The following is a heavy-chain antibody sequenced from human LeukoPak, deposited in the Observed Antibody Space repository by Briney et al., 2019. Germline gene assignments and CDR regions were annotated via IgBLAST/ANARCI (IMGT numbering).Heavy chain of an antibody. CDR3: AKSPIVIVPAAIRRYYYYYMDV. CDR1: GSTFSIYA. Sequence: GGSLRLSCTASGSTFSIYAMSWVRQAPGKGLEWVSAISGSGSSTYYAGSVKGRFTISRDNSKNTLCLQMDSLRADDTAVYYCAKSPIVIVPAAIRRYYYYYMDVWGKGTTVTVSS. V-gene: IGHV3-23*01. CDR2: ISGSGSST. D-gene: IGHD2-2*02. J-gene: IGHJ6*03.